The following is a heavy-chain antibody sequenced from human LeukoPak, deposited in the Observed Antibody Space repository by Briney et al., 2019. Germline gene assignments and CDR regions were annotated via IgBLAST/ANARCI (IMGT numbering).Heavy chain of an antibody. D-gene: IGHD3-10*01. J-gene: IGHJ4*02. V-gene: IGHV4-59*01. CDR1: GGSISSYY. Sequence: KPSETLSLTCTVSGGSISSYYWSWLRQPPGKGLEWIGYIYYSGSTNYNPSLKSRVTISVDTSKNQFSLKLSSVTAADTAVYYCARDSPTYYYGSGSYYFDYWGQGTLVTVSS. CDR3: ARDSPTYYYGSGSYYFDY. CDR2: IYYSGST.